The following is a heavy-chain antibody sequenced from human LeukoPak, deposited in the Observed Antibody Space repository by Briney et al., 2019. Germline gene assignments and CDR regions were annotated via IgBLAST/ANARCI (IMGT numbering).Heavy chain of an antibody. V-gene: IGHV3-15*01. Sequence: PGGSLRLSCAASGFTFSNAWMSWVRQAPGKGLEWVGRIKSETDGGTTDYAAPVKGRFTISRDDSKSTLYLQMNSLKTEDTAVYYCTTDGDGYKEFDYWGQGTLVTVPS. D-gene: IGHD5-24*01. J-gene: IGHJ4*02. CDR3: TTDGDGYKEFDY. CDR1: GFTFSNAW. CDR2: IKSETDGGTT.